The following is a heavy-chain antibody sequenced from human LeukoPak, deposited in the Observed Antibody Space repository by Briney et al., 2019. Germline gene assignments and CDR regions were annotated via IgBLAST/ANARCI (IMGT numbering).Heavy chain of an antibody. D-gene: IGHD6-13*01. CDR2: IYTSGST. J-gene: IGHJ4*02. V-gene: IGHV4-4*07. Sequence: SETLSLTCTVSGGSISSYYWSWIRQPAGKGLEWIGRIYTSGSTNYNPSLKSRVTMSVDTSKNQFSLKLSSVTAADTAVYYCASKTGYSSSWSHEYVHWGQGTLVTVSS. CDR1: GGSISSYY. CDR3: ASKTGYSSSWSHEYVH.